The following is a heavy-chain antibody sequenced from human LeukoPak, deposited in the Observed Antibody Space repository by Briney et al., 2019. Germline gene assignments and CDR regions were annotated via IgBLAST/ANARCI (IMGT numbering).Heavy chain of an antibody. J-gene: IGHJ6*03. D-gene: IGHD3-3*01. V-gene: IGHV3-30*04. CDR3: ARGITSGPYYYYYMDV. CDR2: ISYDGSDK. CDR1: GFSFTSYA. Sequence: GGSLRLSCAASGFSFTSYAMHWVRQAPGKGLEWVAIISYDGSDKYYADSVKGRFTISRDNSKNKLYLQMNSLRTEDTAVYYCARGITSGPYYYYYMDVWAKGTTVTVSS.